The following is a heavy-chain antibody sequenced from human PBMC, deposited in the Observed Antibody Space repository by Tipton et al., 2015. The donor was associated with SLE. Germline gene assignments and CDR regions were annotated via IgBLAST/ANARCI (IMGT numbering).Heavy chain of an antibody. V-gene: IGHV3-48*03. CDR1: GFTFSSYE. CDR2: ISSSGSTI. CDR3: ARAAAYYDSSGGDAFDI. Sequence: QLVQSGGGLVQPGGSLRLSCAASGFTFSSYEMNWVRQAPGKGLEWVSYISSSGSTIYYADSVKGRFTISRDNAKNSLYLQMNSLRAEDTAVYYCARAAAYYDSSGGDAFDIWGQGTMVTVSS. J-gene: IGHJ3*02. D-gene: IGHD3-22*01.